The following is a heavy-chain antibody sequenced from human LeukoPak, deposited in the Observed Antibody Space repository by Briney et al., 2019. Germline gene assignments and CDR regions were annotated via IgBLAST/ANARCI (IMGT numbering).Heavy chain of an antibody. D-gene: IGHD1-26*01. Sequence: PSETLSLTCTVSGGSISSSSYYWGWIRQPPGKGLEWIGHIYESGNTYYNPSLKSRLTMFVDKSQSQFSLRLDSVTGADTAIYFCARDSAIVGAPFDYWGQGALVTVSS. J-gene: IGHJ4*02. CDR2: IYESGNT. CDR3: ARDSAIVGAPFDY. V-gene: IGHV4-30-4*08. CDR1: GGSISSSSYY.